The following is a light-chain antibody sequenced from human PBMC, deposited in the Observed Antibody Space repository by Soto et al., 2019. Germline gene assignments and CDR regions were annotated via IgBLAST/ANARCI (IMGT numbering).Light chain of an antibody. V-gene: IGLV2-23*02. J-gene: IGLJ2*01. Sequence: QPVLTQPASVSGSPGQSITISCTGTSSDVGSYNLVSWYQQHPGKAPKLMIYEVSKRPSGVSNRFSGSKSGNTASLTISGLQAEDEADYYCCSYAGSSTYVVFGGGTKLTGL. CDR1: SSDVGSYNL. CDR2: EVS. CDR3: CSYAGSSTYVV.